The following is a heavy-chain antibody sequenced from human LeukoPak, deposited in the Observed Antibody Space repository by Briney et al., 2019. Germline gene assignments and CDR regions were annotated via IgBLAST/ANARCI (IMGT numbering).Heavy chain of an antibody. Sequence: SETLSLTCTVSGGSISSSSYYWGWIRQPPGKGLEWIGSIYYSGSTYYNPSLKSRVTISVDTSKNQFSLKLSSVTAADTAVYYCARDRAGALRFFEWLSAFDYWGQGTLVTVSS. J-gene: IGHJ4*02. D-gene: IGHD3-3*01. CDR3: ARDRAGALRFFEWLSAFDY. CDR2: IYYSGST. CDR1: GGSISSSSYY. V-gene: IGHV4-39*07.